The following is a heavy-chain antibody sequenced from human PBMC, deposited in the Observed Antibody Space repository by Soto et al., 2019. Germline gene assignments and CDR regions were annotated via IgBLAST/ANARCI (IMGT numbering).Heavy chain of an antibody. CDR1: GFTFSHCG. D-gene: IGHD4-17*01. CDR2: IWNDGRTK. Sequence: QEQLVESGGGVVQPGRSLRLSCAASGFTFSHCGMHWVRQAPGKGLEWVAVIWNDGRTKYYADSVKGGFTVSRDDSKDTLYLQVTSLRVEDTAVYYCARDDGYGDPEYFQLWGQGTLVTVSS. V-gene: IGHV3-33*01. CDR3: ARDDGYGDPEYFQL. J-gene: IGHJ1*01.